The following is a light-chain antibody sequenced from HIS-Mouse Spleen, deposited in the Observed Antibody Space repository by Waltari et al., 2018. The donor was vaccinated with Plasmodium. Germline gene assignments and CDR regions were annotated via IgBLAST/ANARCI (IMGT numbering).Light chain of an antibody. CDR3: QQYNNWSFT. J-gene: IGKJ3*01. CDR2: GAS. CDR1: QSVSSN. V-gene: IGKV3-15*01. Sequence: ELVMTQSPATLSVSPGERATLACRASQSVSSNLARYQQKPGQAPRLLIYGASTRATGIPARFSGSESGTEFTLTISSLQYEDFAVYYCQQYNNWSFTFGPGTKVDIK.